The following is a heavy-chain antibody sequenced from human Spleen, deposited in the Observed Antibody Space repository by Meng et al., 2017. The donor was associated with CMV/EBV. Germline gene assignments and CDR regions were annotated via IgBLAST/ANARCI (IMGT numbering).Heavy chain of an antibody. CDR3: AKDPRDGYNFEY. V-gene: IGHV3-30*18. CDR2: ITYDGSNK. CDR1: GFTFSSYG. D-gene: IGHD5-24*01. J-gene: IGHJ4*02. Sequence: SCAASGFTFSSYGMHWVRQAPGKGLEWVALITYDGSNKYYADSVKGRFTISRDNSENTLYLQMNSLRAEDTAVYYCAKDPRDGYNFEYWGQGTLVTVSS.